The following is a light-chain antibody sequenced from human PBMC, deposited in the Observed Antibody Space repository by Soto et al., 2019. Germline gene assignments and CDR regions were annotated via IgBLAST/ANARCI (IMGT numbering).Light chain of an antibody. CDR2: EVT. V-gene: IGLV2-14*01. J-gene: IGLJ1*01. Sequence: QSVLTQPASVSGSPGQSITISCTGASSDIGAYNYVSWYQQHPGKAPKLIIYEVTFRPSGVSNSFSGSKSANTASLTISGLQAEDAAYYYCNSYANRNLVFGTGTKVTVL. CDR3: NSYANRNLV. CDR1: SSDIGAYNY.